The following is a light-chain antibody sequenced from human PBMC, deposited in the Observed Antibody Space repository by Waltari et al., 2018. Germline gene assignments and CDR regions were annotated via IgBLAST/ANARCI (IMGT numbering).Light chain of an antibody. V-gene: IGKV1-5*01. CDR2: GAS. J-gene: IGKJ1*01. CDR1: QSLSNW. CDR3: QQYYTTRT. Sequence: DIQMTQSPSTLSASIGDRVTITCRASQSLSNWLAWYQQKPGKAPKLLIYGASSLESGVPSRFSGSGSGTEFTLTISSLQAEDVAVYYCQQYYTTRTFGQGTKVEIK.